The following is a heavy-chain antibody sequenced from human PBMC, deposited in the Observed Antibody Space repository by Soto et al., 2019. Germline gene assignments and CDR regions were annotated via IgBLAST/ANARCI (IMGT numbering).Heavy chain of an antibody. D-gene: IGHD2-2*03. Sequence: ASVKVSCKASGYTFTSYAMHWVRQAPGQRPEWMGWINAGNGNTKYSQKFQGRVTITRDTSASTAYMELSSLRSEDTAVYYCARESVDIVVVPAAKLGWFDPWGQGTLVTVSS. J-gene: IGHJ5*02. V-gene: IGHV1-3*01. CDR2: INAGNGNT. CDR3: ARESVDIVVVPAAKLGWFDP. CDR1: GYTFTSYA.